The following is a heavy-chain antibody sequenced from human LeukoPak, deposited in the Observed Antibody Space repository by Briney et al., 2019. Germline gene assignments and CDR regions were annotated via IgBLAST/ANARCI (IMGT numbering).Heavy chain of an antibody. Sequence: SVSSXXAAWXWXXXSPARGLEWLGRTYYRSKWYNDCAVSVKSRITINPDTSKNQFSLQLNSVTPEDTAVYYCARDQMGFDPWGQGILVTVSS. CDR3: ARDQMGFDP. V-gene: IGHV6-1*01. D-gene: IGHD5-24*01. J-gene: IGHJ5*02. CDR2: TYYRSKWYN. CDR1: SVSSXXAA.